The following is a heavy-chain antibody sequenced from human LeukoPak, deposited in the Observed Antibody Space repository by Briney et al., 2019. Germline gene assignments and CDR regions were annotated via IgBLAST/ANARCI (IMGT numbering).Heavy chain of an antibody. CDR1: GFTFSSYG. Sequence: GGSLRLSCAASGFTFSSYGMHWVRQAPGKGLEWVALTSYDENNKRYADSVKGRYTISRDNSKNTLYLQMNSLRVEDTAVYYCARDLPPLDYWGQGTLVTVSS. CDR3: ARDLPPLDY. CDR2: TSYDENNK. J-gene: IGHJ4*02. V-gene: IGHV3-30*19.